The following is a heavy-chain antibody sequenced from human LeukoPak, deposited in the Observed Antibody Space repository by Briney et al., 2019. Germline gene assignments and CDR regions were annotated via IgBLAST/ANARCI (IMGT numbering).Heavy chain of an antibody. CDR3: AKVVPMTDS. CDR1: GLTFSSYS. Sequence: PGGSLRLSCAASGLTFSSYSMNWVRQAPGRGLIWVSAISGNGANTFYADSVKGRFTVSRDNSKNTLYLQMSGLRAEDTAVYYCAKVVPMTDSWGQGTLVTVSS. J-gene: IGHJ5*02. V-gene: IGHV3-23*01. D-gene: IGHD2-21*02. CDR2: ISGNGANT.